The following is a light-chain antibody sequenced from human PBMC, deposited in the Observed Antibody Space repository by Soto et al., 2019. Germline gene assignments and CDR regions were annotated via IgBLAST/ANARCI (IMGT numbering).Light chain of an antibody. CDR3: QQYHKWPHT. V-gene: IGKV3-15*01. Sequence: EIVMTQSPTTLSVSPGDRATLFCRASQAVSGDVAWYQQIPGQAPRLLIYVTSSRATGVPARFSGSGSGTDFTLTISSLQSEDFAVYYCQQYHKWPHTFDLGTKVEVK. CDR2: VTS. J-gene: IGKJ1*01. CDR1: QAVSGD.